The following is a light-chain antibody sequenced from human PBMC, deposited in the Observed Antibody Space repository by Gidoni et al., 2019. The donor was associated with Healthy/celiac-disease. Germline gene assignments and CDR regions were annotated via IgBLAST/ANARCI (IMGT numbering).Light chain of an antibody. CDR3: QQYNNWPPLFT. CDR1: QSVSSN. J-gene: IGKJ3*01. V-gene: IGKV3-15*01. Sequence: EIVMTHSPATLSVSPGERATLSCSASQSVSSNLAWYQQKPGQAPRLLIYGASTRATGIPARFSGSGSGTEFTLTISSLQSEDFAVYYCQQYNNWPPLFTFGPWTKVDIK. CDR2: GAS.